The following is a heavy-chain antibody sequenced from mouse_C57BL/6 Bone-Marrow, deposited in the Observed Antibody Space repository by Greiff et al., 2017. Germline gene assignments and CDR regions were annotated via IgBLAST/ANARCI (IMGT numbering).Heavy chain of an antibody. D-gene: IGHD2-4*01. J-gene: IGHJ3*01. CDR3: ARKGDYYDYDERVWFAY. V-gene: IGHV1-53*01. CDR1: GYTFTSYW. Sequence: QVQLQQPGTELVKPGASVKLSCKASGYTFTSYWMHWVKQRPGQGLEWIGNINPSNGGTNYNEKFKSKATLTVDKSSSTAYMQLSSLTSEDSAVYYCARKGDYYDYDERVWFAYWGQGTLVTVSA. CDR2: INPSNGGT.